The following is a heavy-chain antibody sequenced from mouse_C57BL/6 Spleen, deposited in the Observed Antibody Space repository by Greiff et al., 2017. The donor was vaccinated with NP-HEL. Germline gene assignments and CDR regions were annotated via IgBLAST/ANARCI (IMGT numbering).Heavy chain of an antibody. CDR1: GYSFTGYF. Sequence: EVQLQQSGPELVKPGDSVKISCKASGYSFTGYFMNWVMQSHGKSLEWIGRINPYNGDTFYNQKFKGKATLTVDKSSSTAHMELRSLTSEDSAVYYCARSVYSNYPYYAMDYWGQGTSVTVSS. CDR3: ARSVYSNYPYYAMDY. V-gene: IGHV1-20*01. J-gene: IGHJ4*01. CDR2: INPYNGDT. D-gene: IGHD2-5*01.